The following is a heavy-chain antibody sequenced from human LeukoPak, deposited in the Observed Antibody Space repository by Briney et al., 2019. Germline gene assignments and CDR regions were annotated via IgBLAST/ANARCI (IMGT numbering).Heavy chain of an antibody. CDR2: IKSKTDGGTT. D-gene: IGHD3-10*01. J-gene: IGHJ4*02. CDR1: GFTFSNAW. CDR3: TLPWGSGSYYDY. V-gene: IGHV3-15*01. Sequence: GGSLRLSCAASGFTFSNAWLNWVRQAPGKGLEWVGHIKSKTDGGTTDYAAPVKGRFSISRDDSKNTLFLQMNSLKTEDTAVYYCTLPWGSGSYYDYWGQGTLVTVSS.